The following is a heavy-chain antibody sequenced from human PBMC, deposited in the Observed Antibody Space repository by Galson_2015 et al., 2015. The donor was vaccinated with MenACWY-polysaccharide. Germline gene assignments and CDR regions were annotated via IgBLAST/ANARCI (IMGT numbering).Heavy chain of an antibody. CDR3: ARGHYGMDV. CDR1: GFTFRDYG. CDR2: SGTGGGT. J-gene: IGHJ6*02. V-gene: IGHV3-23*01. Sequence: SLRLSCAASGFTFRDYGMTWVRQAPGKGLEWVSSSGTGGGTYYTDSVKGRFTISRDNSKNTLYLQMHSLRAEDTAVYSCARGHYGMDVWGQGTTVTVSS.